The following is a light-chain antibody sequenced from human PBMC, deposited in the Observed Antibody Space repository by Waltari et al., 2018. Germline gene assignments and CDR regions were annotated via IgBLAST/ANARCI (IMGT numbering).Light chain of an antibody. CDR3: QQYQSYPST. CDR2: GAS. CDR1: QVANSF. Sequence: DIQLTQSPSFLSASVGDTVPITRRASQVANSFLAWFQLIPGQAPKVLVFGASTLQSGVPSRIGGSGSEAVVTLRISGLKPEDIGTYCCQQYQSYPSTFGAGTKV. V-gene: IGKV1-9*01. J-gene: IGKJ4*01.